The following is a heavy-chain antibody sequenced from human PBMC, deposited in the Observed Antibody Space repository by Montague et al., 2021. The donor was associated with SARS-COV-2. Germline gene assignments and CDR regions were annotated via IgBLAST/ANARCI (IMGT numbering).Heavy chain of an antibody. CDR1: DYTFTSYG. CDR3: AKENSRRHFDFDY. J-gene: IGHJ4*02. V-gene: IGHV1-18*04. CDR2: ISAYNGNT. D-gene: IGHD3-9*01. Sequence: SVKVSCKASDYTFTSYGISWVRQAPGQGLEWMGWISAYNGNTNYAQKLQGRVTMTTDTSTSTAYMELRSLRSDDTAVYFCAKENSRRHFDFDYWGQGALVTVSS.